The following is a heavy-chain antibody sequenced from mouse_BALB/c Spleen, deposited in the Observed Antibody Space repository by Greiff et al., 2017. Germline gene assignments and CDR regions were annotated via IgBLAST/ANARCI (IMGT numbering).Heavy chain of an antibody. J-gene: IGHJ3*01. CDR2: IYPGSGST. CDR1: GYTFTSYW. Sequence: VQLQQPGAELVKPGASVKMSCKASGYTFTSYWMHWVKQRPGQGLEWIGDIYPGSGSTNYNEKFKSKATLTVDTSSSTAYMQLSSLASEDSALYYCARAGFAYWGQGTLVTVSA. V-gene: IGHV1-55*01. CDR3: ARAGFAY.